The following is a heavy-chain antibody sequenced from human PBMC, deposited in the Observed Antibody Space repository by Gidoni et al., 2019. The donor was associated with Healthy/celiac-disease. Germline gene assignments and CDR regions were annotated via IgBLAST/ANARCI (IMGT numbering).Heavy chain of an antibody. V-gene: IGHV3-33*01. D-gene: IGHD3-10*01. CDR3: AREWSVLLWFGELSAKYYYYGMDV. CDR1: GFTLRSSG. Sequence: QVQLVESGGGVVQPGRSLRLSCAASGFTLRSSGMHWVSPAPGKGLEWVAVIWYDGSNKYYADSVKGRFTISRDNSKNTLYLQMNSLRAEDTAVYYCAREWSVLLWFGELSAKYYYYGMDVWGQGTTVTVSS. J-gene: IGHJ6*02. CDR2: IWYDGSNK.